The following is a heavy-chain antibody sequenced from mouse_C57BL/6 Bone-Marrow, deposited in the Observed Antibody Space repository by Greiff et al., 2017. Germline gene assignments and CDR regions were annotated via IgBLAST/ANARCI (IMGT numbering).Heavy chain of an antibody. Sequence: VQLQQSGAELVRPGASVKLSCTASGFNIKDYYMHWVKQRPEQGLEWIGRIDPEDGDTEYAPKFQGKATMTADTSSNTAYLQLSSLTSEDTAVNYCTPITTVVATRGYWGQGTTLTVSS. CDR3: TPITTVVATRGY. CDR1: GFNIKDYY. J-gene: IGHJ2*01. D-gene: IGHD1-1*01. CDR2: IDPEDGDT. V-gene: IGHV14-1*01.